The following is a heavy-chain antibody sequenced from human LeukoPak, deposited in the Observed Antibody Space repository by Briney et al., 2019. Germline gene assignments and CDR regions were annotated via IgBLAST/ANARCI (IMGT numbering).Heavy chain of an antibody. CDR2: IGTAGDT. D-gene: IGHD2-15*01. J-gene: IGHJ5*02. Sequence: GGSLRLSGAASGFTFSSYDMHWVRQATGKGLEWVSAIGTAGDTYYPGSVKGRFTISRENAKNSLYLQMNSLRAGDTAVYYCARGPAFDCSGGSCERWFDPWGQGTLVTVSS. V-gene: IGHV3-13*01. CDR1: GFTFSSYD. CDR3: ARGPAFDCSGGSCERWFDP.